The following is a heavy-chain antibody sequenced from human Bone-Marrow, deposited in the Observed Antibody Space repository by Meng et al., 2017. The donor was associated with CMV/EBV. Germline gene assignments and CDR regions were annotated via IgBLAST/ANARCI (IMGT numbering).Heavy chain of an antibody. D-gene: IGHD3-9*01. V-gene: IGHV3-7*01. CDR3: ARYNEQVGAMDC. Sequence: GESLKISCAASGFPFSGYWMTWIRQTPGKGLEWVANIKPDATETYYVDSVKGRFTISREDAKNSFYLQMNSLTVGDTAVYFCARYNEQVGAMDCWGQGTLVTVSS. CDR2: IKPDATET. CDR1: GFPFSGYW. J-gene: IGHJ4*02.